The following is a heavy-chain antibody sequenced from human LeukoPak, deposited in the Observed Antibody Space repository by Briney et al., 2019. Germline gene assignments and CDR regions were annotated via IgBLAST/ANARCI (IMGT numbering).Heavy chain of an antibody. CDR1: GGSFSGYY. D-gene: IGHD3-16*02. CDR2: INHSGST. J-gene: IGHJ4*02. V-gene: IGHV4-34*01. Sequence: SETLSLTCAVYGGSFSGYYWSWIRQPPGKGLEWIGEINHSGSTNYNPSFKSRVTISVDTSKNQFSLKLSSVTAADTAVYYCARGPKNYVWGSYRYMDYWGQGTLVTVSS. CDR3: ARGPKNYVWGSYRYMDY.